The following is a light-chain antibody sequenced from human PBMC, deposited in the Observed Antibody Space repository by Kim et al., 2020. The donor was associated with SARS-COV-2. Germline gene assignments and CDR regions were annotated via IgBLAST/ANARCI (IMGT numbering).Light chain of an antibody. CDR1: SSDVGGYNY. V-gene: IGLV2-14*03. Sequence: QSALTQPASVSGSPGQSITISCTGTSSDVGGYNYVSWYQQHPDKAPKLMIYDVSNRPSGVSNRFSGSKSGNTASLTISGLQAEDEADYYCSSFTSSGTRLFGGGTQLTVL. CDR2: DVS. CDR3: SSFTSSGTRL. J-gene: IGLJ2*01.